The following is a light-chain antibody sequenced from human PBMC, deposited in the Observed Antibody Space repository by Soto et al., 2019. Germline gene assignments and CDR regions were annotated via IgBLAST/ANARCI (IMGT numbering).Light chain of an antibody. V-gene: IGKV1-5*01. CDR2: DAS. J-gene: IGKJ1*01. CDR3: QQYNSWPGT. Sequence: DIQMTQSPSTLSASVGDRVTITCRASQSISSWLAWYQQKPGKAPKLLIYDASSLESGVPSRFSGSGSGTEFTLTISSLQPDDFATYYCQQYNSWPGTFGQGTKLEIK. CDR1: QSISSW.